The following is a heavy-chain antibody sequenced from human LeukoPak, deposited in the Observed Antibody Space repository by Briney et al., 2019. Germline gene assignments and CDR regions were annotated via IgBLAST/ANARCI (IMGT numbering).Heavy chain of an antibody. CDR1: GGSISSGGYY. J-gene: IGHJ4*02. V-gene: IGHV4-30-2*01. CDR3: ARVERATLHFDC. CDR2: IYHSGST. Sequence: SQTLSLTCTVSGGSISSGGYYWSWIRQPPGKGLEWIGYIYHSGSTYYNPSLKSRVTISVDRSKNQFSLKLSSVTPADTAVYYCARVERATLHFDCWGQGTLVTVSS. D-gene: IGHD2-15*01.